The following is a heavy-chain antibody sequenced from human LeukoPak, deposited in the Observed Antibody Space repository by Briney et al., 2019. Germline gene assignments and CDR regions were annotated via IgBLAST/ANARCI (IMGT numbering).Heavy chain of an antibody. V-gene: IGHV1-8*01. CDR3: ARGRRGLASRRLWTYYFDY. CDR2: MNPNSGNT. D-gene: IGHD2-2*01. J-gene: IGHJ4*02. CDR1: GYTFTSYD. Sequence: ASVKVSCKASGYTFTSYDINWVRQATGQGLEWMGWMNPNSGNTGYAQKFQGRVTMTRNTSISTAYMELSSLRSEDTAVYYCARGRRGLASRRLWTYYFDYWGQGTLVTVSS.